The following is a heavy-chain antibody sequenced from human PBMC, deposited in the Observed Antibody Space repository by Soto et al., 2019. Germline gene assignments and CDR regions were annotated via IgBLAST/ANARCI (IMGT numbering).Heavy chain of an antibody. CDR1: GYSFTDYH. Sequence: ASVKVSCKASGYSFTDYHIHWVRQAPGQGLEWLGRINPKSGGTSTAQKFQGWVTMTRDRSISTVYMELTRLRSDDTAVYFCARGHSTDCSNGVCSFFYNHEMDVWGQETTVTVSS. J-gene: IGHJ6*02. CDR2: INPKSGGT. V-gene: IGHV1-2*04. CDR3: ARGHSTDCSNGVCSFFYNHEMDV. D-gene: IGHD2-8*01.